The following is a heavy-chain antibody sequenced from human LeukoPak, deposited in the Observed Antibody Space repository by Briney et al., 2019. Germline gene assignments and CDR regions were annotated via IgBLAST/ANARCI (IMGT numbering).Heavy chain of an antibody. CDR3: ARDPDYGDYVGWFDP. CDR1: EFTFSSYA. Sequence: GGSLRLSCVVSEFTFSSYAMSWVRQAPGKGLEWVSAISGSGGSTYYADSVKGRFTISRDNSKNTLYLQMNSLRAEDTAVYYCARDPDYGDYVGWFDPWGQGTLVTVSS. D-gene: IGHD4-17*01. CDR2: ISGSGGST. V-gene: IGHV3-23*01. J-gene: IGHJ5*02.